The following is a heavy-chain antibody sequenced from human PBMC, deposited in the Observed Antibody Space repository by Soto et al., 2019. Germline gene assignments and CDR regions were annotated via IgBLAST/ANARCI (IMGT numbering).Heavy chain of an antibody. CDR1: GYSFTNYW. Sequence: PRGSLKISCKGSGYSFTNYWIGWVRQMPGKGLEWMGIIFPGDSDTRYSPSFRGQVTIPADTSISTAYLQWSSLRASDTAIYYCARQIYDSDTGPNFQYYFDSWGQGTPVTVSS. CDR2: IFPGDSDT. J-gene: IGHJ4*02. D-gene: IGHD3-22*01. CDR3: ARQIYDSDTGPNFQYYFDS. V-gene: IGHV5-51*01.